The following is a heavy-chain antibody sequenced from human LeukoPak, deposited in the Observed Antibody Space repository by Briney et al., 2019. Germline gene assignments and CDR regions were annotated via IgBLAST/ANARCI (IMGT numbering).Heavy chain of an antibody. CDR1: GGSITGCY. CDR3: ARRIVSGLAIQEGNWLDP. J-gene: IGHJ5*02. V-gene: IGHV4-59*08. CDR2: IYYSGGT. D-gene: IGHD2-21*01. Sequence: SETLSLTCTVSGGSITGCYWNWIRQPPGKGLEWIGYIYYSGGTYYNPSLESRVTISVDTSKSQFSLKLSSVTASDTAVYYCARRIVSGLAIQEGNWLDPWGQGTLVTVSS.